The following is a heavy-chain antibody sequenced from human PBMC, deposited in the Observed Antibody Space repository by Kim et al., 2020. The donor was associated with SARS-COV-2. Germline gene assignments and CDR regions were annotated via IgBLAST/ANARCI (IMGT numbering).Heavy chain of an antibody. D-gene: IGHD2-2*02. CDR3: VFVPAAILGSYNYYYGMDV. Sequence: GGSLRLSCAASGFTYSTYWLHWVRQAPGKGLEWVSRINTDGSSTSYADAVKGRFTISRDNAENTLYLQMNSLRAEDTAVYYCVFVPAAILGSYNYYYGMDVWGQGTTVTVSS. CDR1: GFTYSTYW. CDR2: INTDGSST. V-gene: IGHV3-74*01. J-gene: IGHJ6*02.